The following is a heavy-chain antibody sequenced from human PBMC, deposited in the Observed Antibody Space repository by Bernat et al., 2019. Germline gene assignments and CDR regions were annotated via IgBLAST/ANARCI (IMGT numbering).Heavy chain of an antibody. D-gene: IGHD3/OR15-3a*01. Sequence: EVQLVESGGGLVQPGGSLRVSCAASGFSFSSYWMHWVRQAPGEGLVWVSCINGDGVRTRDADSVKGRFTISRDNAKNTLYLQMNSLRDEDTAVYYCARGSARAWTDDSFDIWGQGTVVTVSS. CDR2: INGDGVRT. CDR3: ARGSARAWTDDSFDI. V-gene: IGHV3-74*01. CDR1: GFSFSSYW. J-gene: IGHJ3*02.